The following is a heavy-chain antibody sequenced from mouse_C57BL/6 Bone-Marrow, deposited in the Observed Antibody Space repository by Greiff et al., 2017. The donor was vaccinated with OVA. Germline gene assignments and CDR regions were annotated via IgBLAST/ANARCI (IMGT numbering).Heavy chain of an antibody. J-gene: IGHJ1*03. CDR1: GFTFSDYG. V-gene: IGHV5-17*01. CDR2: ISSGSSTI. CDR3: ARPDGSKYFDV. D-gene: IGHD1-1*01. Sequence: EVHLVESGGGLVKPGGSLKLSCAASGFTFSDYGMHWVRQAPEKGLEWVAYISSGSSTIYYADTVKGRFTISRDNAKNTLFLQMTSLRSEDTDMYYSARPDGSKYFDVWGTGTTVTVSS.